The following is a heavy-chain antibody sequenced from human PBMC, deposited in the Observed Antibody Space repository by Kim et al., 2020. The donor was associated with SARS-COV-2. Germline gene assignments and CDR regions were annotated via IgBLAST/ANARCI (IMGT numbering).Heavy chain of an antibody. J-gene: IGHJ4*02. CDR3: AKDIWYYDILTGYLNVDY. V-gene: IGHV3-23*01. D-gene: IGHD3-9*01. Sequence: KGRFTISRDNSKNTLYLQMNSLRAEDTAVYYCAKDIWYYDILTGYLNVDYWGQGTLVTVSS.